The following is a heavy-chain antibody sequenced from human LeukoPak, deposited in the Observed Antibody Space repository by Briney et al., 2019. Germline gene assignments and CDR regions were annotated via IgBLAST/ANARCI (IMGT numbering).Heavy chain of an antibody. D-gene: IGHD6-13*01. Sequence: GGSLRLSCAASGFTFSSYEMKWVRQAPGKGLEWVSVIYSGGSTYYADSVKGRFTISRDNSKNTLYLQMNSLRAEDTAVYYCARGGIGFDYWGQGTLVTVSS. CDR2: IYSGGST. CDR3: ARGGIGFDY. V-gene: IGHV3-66*01. J-gene: IGHJ4*02. CDR1: GFTFSSYE.